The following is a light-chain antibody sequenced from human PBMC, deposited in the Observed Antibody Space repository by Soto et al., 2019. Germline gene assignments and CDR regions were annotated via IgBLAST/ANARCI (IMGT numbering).Light chain of an antibody. CDR3: CSYRSGSAPYYV. CDR1: SSDIGGNND. Sequence: QSVLTQPASVSGSPGQSITISCTGTSSDIGGNNDVSWYQQHPGKAPQVMIFEVTYRPYGISDRFSGSKSGNVASLTISGLQAEDEADYYCCSYRSGSAPYYVFGTGTKVTVL. J-gene: IGLJ1*01. V-gene: IGLV2-14*01. CDR2: EVT.